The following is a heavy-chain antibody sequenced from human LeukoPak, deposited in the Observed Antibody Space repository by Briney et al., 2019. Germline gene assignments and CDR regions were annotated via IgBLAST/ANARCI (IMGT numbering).Heavy chain of an antibody. CDR1: GFTLSSHW. V-gene: IGHV3-7*04. D-gene: IGHD3-3*01. CDR3: ARVFLERLTSGYFDN. J-gene: IGHJ4*02. CDR2: IKEDGSEK. Sequence: GGSLRLSCAASGFTLSSHWMSWVRQAPGKGLEWVANIKEDGSEKDYVDSVKGRFTISRDNPKNTVYLQMNTLRDDDTAIYYCARVFLERLTSGYFDNWGQGTLVTVSP.